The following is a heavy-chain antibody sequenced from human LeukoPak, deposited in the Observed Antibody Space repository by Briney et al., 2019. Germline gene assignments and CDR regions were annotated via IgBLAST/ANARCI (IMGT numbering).Heavy chain of an antibody. CDR3: ARLDKSSGLGFDY. J-gene: IGHJ4*02. D-gene: IGHD6-19*01. V-gene: IGHV4-39*07. CDR2: IYYSGST. CDR1: GDSVSSSDYY. Sequence: SETLSLTCTVSGDSVSSSDYYWAWIRQPPGKGLEWIGSIYYSGSTLYNPSLKSRVTISVDTSKNQFSLKLSSVTAADTAVYYCARLDKSSGLGFDYWGQGTLVTVSS.